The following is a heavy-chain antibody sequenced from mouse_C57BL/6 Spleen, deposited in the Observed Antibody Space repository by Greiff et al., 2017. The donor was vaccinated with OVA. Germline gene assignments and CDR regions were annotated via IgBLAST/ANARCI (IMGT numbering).Heavy chain of an antibody. Sequence: EVKLVESGGGLVQPGGSLKLSCAASGFTFSDYYMYWVRQTPEKRLEWVAYISNGGGSTYYPDTVKGRFTISRDNAKNTLYLQMSRLKSEDTAMYYCASYDYDKVFAYWGQGTLVTVSA. V-gene: IGHV5-12*01. CDR1: GFTFSDYY. CDR3: ASYDYDKVFAY. CDR2: ISNGGGST. J-gene: IGHJ3*01. D-gene: IGHD2-4*01.